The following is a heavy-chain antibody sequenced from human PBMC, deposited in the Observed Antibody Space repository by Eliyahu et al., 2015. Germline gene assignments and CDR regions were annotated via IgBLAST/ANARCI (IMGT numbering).Heavy chain of an antibody. D-gene: IGHD4-17*01. J-gene: IGHJ2*01. Sequence: QLQLQESGPGLVKPSETLSLTCTVSGGSIXSSSYYWGWIRQPPGKGPEWVGSIYYSGSTYYNPSLKSRVTISVDTSENQFSLKVSSVTAADTAVYYCARSFHGDYEGYWYFHIWGRGTLVTVSS. CDR3: ARSFHGDYEGYWYFHI. CDR1: GGSIXSSSYY. V-gene: IGHV4-39*01. CDR2: IYYSGST.